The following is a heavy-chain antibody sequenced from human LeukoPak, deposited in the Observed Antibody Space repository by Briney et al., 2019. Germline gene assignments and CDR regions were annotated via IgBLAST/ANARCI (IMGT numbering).Heavy chain of an antibody. V-gene: IGHV3-9*01. Sequence: PGGSLRLSCAASGSTFDDYAMHWVRQAPGKGLEWVSGISWNSGSIAYADSVKGRFTISRDNAKNSLYLQMNSLRAEDTALYYCAKDFGRSAYDRPFDYWGQGTLVTVSS. D-gene: IGHD5-12*01. J-gene: IGHJ4*02. CDR2: ISWNSGSI. CDR3: AKDFGRSAYDRPFDY. CDR1: GSTFDDYA.